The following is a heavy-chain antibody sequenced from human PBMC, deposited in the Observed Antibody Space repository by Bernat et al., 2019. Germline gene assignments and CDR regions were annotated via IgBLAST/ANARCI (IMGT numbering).Heavy chain of an antibody. J-gene: IGHJ6*02. D-gene: IGHD1-1*01. CDR3: ARDRTTGSETYGMDV. Sequence: QVQLVQSGAEVKKSGTSVTVSCKASGYSFSTYAMHWVRQAPGQTLEWMGWINEVNGNTKYSEKLQGRLTIFRDTSASTAYMELSSLTSEDTAVYYCARDRTTGSETYGMDVWAQGTTVIVSS. CDR2: INEVNGNT. CDR1: GYSFSTYA. V-gene: IGHV1-3*01.